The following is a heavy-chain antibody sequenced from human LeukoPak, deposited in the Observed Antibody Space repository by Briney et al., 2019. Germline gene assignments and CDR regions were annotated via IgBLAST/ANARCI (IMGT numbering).Heavy chain of an antibody. Sequence: SETLSLTCTVSGGSISSGGYYWSWIRQPPGKGLEWIGYIYHSGGTYYNPSLKSRVTISVDRSKNQFSLKLSSVTAADTAMYYCARGEAVANSFDYWGQGTLVIVSS. D-gene: IGHD6-19*01. V-gene: IGHV4-30-2*01. CDR3: ARGEAVANSFDY. J-gene: IGHJ4*02. CDR1: GGSISSGGYY. CDR2: IYHSGGT.